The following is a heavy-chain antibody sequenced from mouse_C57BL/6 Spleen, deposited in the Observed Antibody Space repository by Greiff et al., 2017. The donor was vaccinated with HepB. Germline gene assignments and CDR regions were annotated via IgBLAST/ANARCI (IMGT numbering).Heavy chain of an antibody. V-gene: IGHV3-4*01. J-gene: IGHJ1*03. D-gene: IGHD1-1*01. CDR2: ISSSGST. Sequence: EVQLQQSGPALVKPSQTVSLTCTVTGYSITNGNHWWNWIRQVSGSKLEWIGYISSSGSTDSNPSLKSRISITRDTSKNQLFLQLNSVTTEDIATYYCARAPHYYGRGGYFDVWGTGTTVTVSS. CDR1: GYSITNGNHW. CDR3: ARAPHYYGRGGYFDV.